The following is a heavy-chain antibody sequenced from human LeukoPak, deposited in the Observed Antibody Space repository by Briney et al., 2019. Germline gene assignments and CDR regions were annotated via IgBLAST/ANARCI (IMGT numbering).Heavy chain of an antibody. V-gene: IGHV1-69*01. CDR1: GGTFSSYA. CDR2: IIPIFGTA. J-gene: IGHJ5*02. CDR3: ARLWFGELFASNWFDP. Sequence: SVKVSCKASGGTFSSYAISWVRQAPGQGLEWMGGIIPIFGTANYAQKFQGRVTITADESTSTAYMELSSLRSEDTAVYYCARLWFGELFASNWFDPWGQGTLVTVSS. D-gene: IGHD3-10*01.